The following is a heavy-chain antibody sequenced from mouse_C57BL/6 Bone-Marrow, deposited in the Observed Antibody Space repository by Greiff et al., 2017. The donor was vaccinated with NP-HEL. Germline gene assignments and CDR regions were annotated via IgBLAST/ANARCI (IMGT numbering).Heavy chain of an antibody. J-gene: IGHJ1*03. Sequence: QVQLQQSGPELVKPGASVKISCKASGYAFSSSWMNWVKQRPGKGLEWIGRIYPGDGDTNYNGKFKGKATLTADKSSSTAYMQLSSLTSEDSAVYFCARWRGRGDWYFDVWGTGTTVTVSS. D-gene: IGHD3-3*01. V-gene: IGHV1-82*01. CDR3: ARWRGRGDWYFDV. CDR2: IYPGDGDT. CDR1: GYAFSSSW.